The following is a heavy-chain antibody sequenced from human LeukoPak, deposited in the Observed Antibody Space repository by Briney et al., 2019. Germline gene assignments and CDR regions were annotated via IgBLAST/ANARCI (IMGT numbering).Heavy chain of an antibody. V-gene: IGHV3-15*01. CDR1: GFTFSNAW. D-gene: IGHD4-17*01. CDR2: INRKTDGGTI. J-gene: IGHJ6*02. Sequence: GGSLRLSCAASGFTFSNAWMSWVRQVPGKGLEWVGRINRKTDGGTIDYGAAVKGRFTISRDDSKNTLYLQMDSLKSEDTAVYYCTTYDYGDYYFFYGMDVWGQGTTVTVSS. CDR3: TTYDYGDYYFFYGMDV.